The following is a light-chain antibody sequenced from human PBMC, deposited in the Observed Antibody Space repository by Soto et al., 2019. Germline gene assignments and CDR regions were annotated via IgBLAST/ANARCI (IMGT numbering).Light chain of an antibody. V-gene: IGKV2-28*01. CDR1: QSLLHSNGYNY. CDR3: MQALQTPAT. Sequence: DIVMTQSPLSLTVTPGEPASISCRSSQSLLHSNGYNYLDWYLQKPGQSPQLLIYLGSNRASGVPDRFSGSGSGTDSTLKISRVEAEDVGVYYCMQALQTPATFGQGTKVEIK. J-gene: IGKJ1*01. CDR2: LGS.